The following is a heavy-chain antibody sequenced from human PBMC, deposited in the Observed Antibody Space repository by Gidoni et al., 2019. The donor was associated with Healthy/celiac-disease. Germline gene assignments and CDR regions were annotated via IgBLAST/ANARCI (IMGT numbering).Heavy chain of an antibody. CDR3: AREVITMEAFDI. J-gene: IGHJ3*02. Sequence: QVQLVESGGGVVQPGRSLRRSCAASGFTFSSYAMPWVRQAPGKGLEWVAVISYGGSNKYYADSVKGRVTISRDNSKNTLYLQMNSLRAEDTAVYYCAREVITMEAFDIWGQGTMVTVSS. CDR2: ISYGGSNK. V-gene: IGHV3-30-3*01. D-gene: IGHD3-10*01. CDR1: GFTFSSYA.